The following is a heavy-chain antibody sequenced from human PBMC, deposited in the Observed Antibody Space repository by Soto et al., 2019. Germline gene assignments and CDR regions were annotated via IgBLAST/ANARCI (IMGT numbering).Heavy chain of an antibody. Sequence: QVQLVQSGAEVKKPGASVKVSCKASGYTFTSYGISWVRQAPGQGLEWMGWINGYNGNTNHAQKLQGRVTVRADTSTSTAYMELRSLRSDASAVYYCARMGDVPYYYYGMDVWVQGTTVTVSS. D-gene: IGHD3-16*01. CDR2: INGYNGNT. CDR3: ARMGDVPYYYYGMDV. J-gene: IGHJ6*02. V-gene: IGHV1-18*01. CDR1: GYTFTSYG.